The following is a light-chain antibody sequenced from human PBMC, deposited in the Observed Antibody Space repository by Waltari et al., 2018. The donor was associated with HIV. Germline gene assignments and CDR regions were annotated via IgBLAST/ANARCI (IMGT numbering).Light chain of an antibody. Sequence: DIVMTQSPDSLAASLGETATINCKTSQSVLFSSNNKNYLAWYQQKPGQPPKLLLYWASTRESAVPDRFSGSGSGADFTLTISSLQAEDVAVYYCQQYYSTPLTFGGGTKVEIK. V-gene: IGKV4-1*01. CDR1: QSVLFSSNNKNY. CDR3: QQYYSTPLT. CDR2: WAS. J-gene: IGKJ4*01.